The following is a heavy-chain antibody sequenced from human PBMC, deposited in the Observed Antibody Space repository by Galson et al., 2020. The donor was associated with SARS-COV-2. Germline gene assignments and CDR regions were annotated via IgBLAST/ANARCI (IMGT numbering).Heavy chain of an antibody. Sequence: GESLKISCAASGFIFSTYAMHWVRQAPGKGLEWVAIISYDGNTEYNADSVRGRFTISRDNSKNTLYLQMNSLRAEDTAVYYCARETHEYTSSWYDYWGQGTLVTVSS. CDR2: ISYDGNTE. CDR1: GFIFSTYA. J-gene: IGHJ4*02. V-gene: IGHV3-30*01. CDR3: ARETHEYTSSWYDY. D-gene: IGHD6-13*01.